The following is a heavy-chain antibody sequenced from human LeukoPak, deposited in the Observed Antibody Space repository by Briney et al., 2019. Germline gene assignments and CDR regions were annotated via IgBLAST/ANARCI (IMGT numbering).Heavy chain of an antibody. Sequence: PGGSLRLSCAASGFTLDDYGMSWVRQAPGKGLEWVSGINWNGGSTGYADSVKGRFTISRDNAKNSLYLQMNSLRAEDTALYYCARVNYYDSSGPFDYWGQGTLVTVSS. CDR3: ARVNYYDSSGPFDY. J-gene: IGHJ4*02. CDR1: GFTLDDYG. V-gene: IGHV3-20*04. CDR2: INWNGGST. D-gene: IGHD3-22*01.